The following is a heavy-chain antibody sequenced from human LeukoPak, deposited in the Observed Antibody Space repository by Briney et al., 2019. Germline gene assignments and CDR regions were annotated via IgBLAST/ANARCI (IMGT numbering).Heavy chain of an antibody. CDR1: GFTFSSYS. V-gene: IGHV3-30*03. J-gene: IGHJ4*02. D-gene: IGHD6-19*01. CDR3: AREYIAVAGTD. CDR2: ISYDGSNK. Sequence: GGSLRLSCAASGFTFSSYSMNWVRQAPGKGLEWVAVISYDGSNKYYADSVKGRFTISRDNSKNTLYLQMNSLRAEDTAVYYCAREYIAVAGTDWGQGTLVTVSS.